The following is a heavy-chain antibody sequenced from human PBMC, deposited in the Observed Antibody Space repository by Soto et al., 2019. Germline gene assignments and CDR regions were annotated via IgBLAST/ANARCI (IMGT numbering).Heavy chain of an antibody. J-gene: IGHJ4*02. CDR1: GFTFDDYA. D-gene: IGHD5-12*01. CDR2: ISWNSGSI. CDR3: AKDKTESGYDGDTHFDY. V-gene: IGHV3-9*01. Sequence: EVQLVESGGGLVQPGRSLRLSCAASGFTFDDYAMHWVRQAPGKGLEWVSGISWNSGSIGYADSVKGRFTISRDNAKNSLYLQMNSLRAEDTALYYCAKDKTESGYDGDTHFDYWGQGTLVTVCS.